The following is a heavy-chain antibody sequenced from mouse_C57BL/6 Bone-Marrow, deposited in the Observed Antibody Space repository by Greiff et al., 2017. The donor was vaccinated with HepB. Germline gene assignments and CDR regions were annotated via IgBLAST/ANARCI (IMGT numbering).Heavy chain of an antibody. Sequence: VQVVESGAELARPGASVKLSCKASGYTFTSYGISWVKQRTGQGLEWIGEIYPRSGNTYYNEKFKGKATLTADKSSSTAYMELRSLTSEDSAVYFCARTGRLRRDPAWFAYWGQGTLVTVSA. J-gene: IGHJ3*01. V-gene: IGHV1-81*01. D-gene: IGHD2-2*01. CDR2: IYPRSGNT. CDR3: ARTGRLRRDPAWFAY. CDR1: GYTFTSYG.